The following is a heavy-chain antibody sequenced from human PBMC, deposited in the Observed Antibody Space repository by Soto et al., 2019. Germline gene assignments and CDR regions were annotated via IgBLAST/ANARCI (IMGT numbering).Heavy chain of an antibody. CDR1: GFTFINSW. CDR2: IKEDGGEK. D-gene: IGHD3-16*01. CDR3: ARDRGLWGPLRDFDY. V-gene: IGHV3-7*01. J-gene: IGHJ4*01. Sequence: EVRVVESGGGLVQPGGSLRLSCAASGFTFINSWMTWVRQAPGKGLEWVANIKEDGGEKYYVDSVKGRFTIARDNAKDSRYLQMNSLRAEDTAVYYGARDRGLWGPLRDFDYCGHGTLVTGSS.